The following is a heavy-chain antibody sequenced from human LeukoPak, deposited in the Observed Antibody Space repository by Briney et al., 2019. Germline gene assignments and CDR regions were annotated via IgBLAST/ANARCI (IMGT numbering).Heavy chain of an antibody. V-gene: IGHV1-46*01. CDR2: INPSGGST. CDR3: ARDHPIYYYGMDV. J-gene: IGHJ6*02. Sequence: ASVKVSCKASGYTFTGYYMHWVRQAPGQGLEWMGIINPSGGSTSYAQKFQGRVTMTRDTSTSTVYMELSSLRSEDTAVYYCARDHPIYYYGMDVWGQGTTVTVSS. CDR1: GYTFTGYY.